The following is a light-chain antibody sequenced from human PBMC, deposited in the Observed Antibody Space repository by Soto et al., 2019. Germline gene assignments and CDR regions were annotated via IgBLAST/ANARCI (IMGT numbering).Light chain of an antibody. CDR3: HKDDSWPLT. Sequence: EKVMTQSPATLSVSPGESATLSCSASQNIDRELAWYQQKPGQPPRLLIYAASTRATDIPNRFRGSGSGTEVTRTISSLQSEDFAVYYFHKDDSWPLTFGGGTKVEI. V-gene: IGKV3-15*01. J-gene: IGKJ4*01. CDR2: AAS. CDR1: QNIDRE.